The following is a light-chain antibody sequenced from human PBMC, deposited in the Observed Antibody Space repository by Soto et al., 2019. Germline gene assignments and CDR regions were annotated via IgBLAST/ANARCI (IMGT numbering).Light chain of an antibody. J-gene: IGKJ4*01. CDR2: GAS. CDR3: QQYNRFPSLT. V-gene: IGKV3-15*01. Sequence: EIVMTQSPATLSVSPGERATLSCWASQSVSSNLAWYQQKPGQAPTLLIYGASTRATGIPARFSGSGSGTEFTLTISSLQSEDFAVYFCQQYNRFPSLTFGGGTRVEIK. CDR1: QSVSSN.